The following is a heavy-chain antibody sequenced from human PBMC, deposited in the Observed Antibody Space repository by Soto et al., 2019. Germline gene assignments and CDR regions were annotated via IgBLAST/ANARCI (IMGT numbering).Heavy chain of an antibody. CDR3: AKDLQQWPHGLYYYYGMDV. J-gene: IGHJ6*02. V-gene: IGHV3-30*18. Sequence: PGGSLRLSCAASGFTFSSYGMHWVRQAPGKGLEWVAVISYDGSNKYYADSVKGRFTISRDNSKNTLYLQMNSLRAEDTAVYYYAKDLQQWPHGLYYYYGMDVWGQGTTVTVSS. CDR1: GFTFSSYG. CDR2: ISYDGSNK. D-gene: IGHD6-19*01.